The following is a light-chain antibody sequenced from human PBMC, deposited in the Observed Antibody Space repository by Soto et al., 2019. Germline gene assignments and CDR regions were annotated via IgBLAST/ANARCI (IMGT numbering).Light chain of an antibody. CDR1: SSDVGAYEH. CDR3: SSYSTTNILV. CDR2: DVN. J-gene: IGLJ1*01. Sequence: QSALTQPASVSGSPGQSVTISCTGASSDVGAYEHVSWYQQHPGRAPNLILYDVNNRPSGVSNHFSGSKSGNTASLVISGLQANDEADYYCSSYSTTNILVFGSGTKVTVL. V-gene: IGLV2-14*03.